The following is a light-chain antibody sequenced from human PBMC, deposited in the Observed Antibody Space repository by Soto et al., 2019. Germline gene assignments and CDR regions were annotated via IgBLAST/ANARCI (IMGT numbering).Light chain of an antibody. V-gene: IGKV3-20*01. CDR3: QQYGSSPRT. CDR2: GAS. Sequence: EIVLTQSPGTLSLSPGERATLSCRASQSVSSSYLAWYQQKHGQAPRLLIYGASSRATGIPDRFSGSGSGTDFNLTISRLEPEDFAVYYCQQYGSSPRTFSQGTKVEIK. CDR1: QSVSSSY. J-gene: IGKJ1*01.